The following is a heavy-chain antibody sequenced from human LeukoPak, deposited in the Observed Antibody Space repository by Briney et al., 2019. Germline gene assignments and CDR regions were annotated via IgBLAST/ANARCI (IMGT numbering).Heavy chain of an antibody. J-gene: IGHJ3*02. CDR1: GFTFSSYA. Sequence: PGGSLRLSSAASGFTFSSYAMSWVRQAPGKGLDWVSAISGSGGSTYYADSVKGRFTISRDNSKNTLYLQMNSLRAEDTAVYYRAKDVSRQLDAFDIWGQGTMVTVSS. V-gene: IGHV3-23*01. D-gene: IGHD6-13*01. CDR2: ISGSGGST. CDR3: AKDVSRQLDAFDI.